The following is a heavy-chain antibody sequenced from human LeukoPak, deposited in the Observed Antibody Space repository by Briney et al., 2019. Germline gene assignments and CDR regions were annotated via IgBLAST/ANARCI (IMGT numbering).Heavy chain of an antibody. CDR1: GDSISSGSYY. Sequence: SETLSLTCTVSGDSISSGSYYWSWIRQPAGRGLEWIGRIHASGSTNYDPSLKSRVTISIDTSRNQFSLKLSSVTAADTAVYYCASAPEGYCGRTSCYDPRPFDPWGQGTLLTVSS. CDR3: ASAPEGYCGRTSCYDPRPFDP. J-gene: IGHJ5*02. CDR2: IHASGST. D-gene: IGHD2-2*01. V-gene: IGHV4-61*02.